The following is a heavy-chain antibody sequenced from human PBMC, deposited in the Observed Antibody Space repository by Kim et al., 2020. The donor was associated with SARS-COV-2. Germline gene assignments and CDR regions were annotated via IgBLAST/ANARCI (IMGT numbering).Heavy chain of an antibody. V-gene: IGHV7-4-1*02. CDR2: INTNTGNP. CDR1: GYTFTSYA. J-gene: IGHJ6*02. D-gene: IGHD6-19*01. CDR3: AREGWQWLATYYYYGMDV. Sequence: APVKFSCKASGYTFTSYAMNWVRQAPGQGLEWMGWINTNTGNPTYAQGFTGRFVFSLDTSVSTAYLQISSLKAEDTAVYYCAREGWQWLATYYYYGMDVWGQGTTVTVSS.